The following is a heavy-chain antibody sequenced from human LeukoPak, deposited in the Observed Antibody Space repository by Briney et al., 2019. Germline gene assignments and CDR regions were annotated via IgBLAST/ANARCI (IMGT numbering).Heavy chain of an antibody. CDR1: GFTFSTYG. Sequence: TGGSLRLSCAASGFTFSTYGMHRVRQAPGKGLEWVAVISNDGSNKLYTDSVKGRFTISRDNSKNTLYLQMNSLRAEDTAVYYCARSDVDMAAWGQGTLVTVSS. CDR3: ARSDVDMAA. J-gene: IGHJ5*02. V-gene: IGHV3-30*03. D-gene: IGHD5-12*01. CDR2: ISNDGSNK.